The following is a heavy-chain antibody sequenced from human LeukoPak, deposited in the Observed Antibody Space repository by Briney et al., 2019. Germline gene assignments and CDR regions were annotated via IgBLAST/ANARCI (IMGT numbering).Heavy chain of an antibody. J-gene: IGHJ4*02. V-gene: IGHV3-48*03. D-gene: IGHD2-2*01. Sequence: GGSLRLSCAASGFTFSSYEMNWVRQAPGKGLEWVSYISSSGSTIYYADSVKGRFTISRDNAKNSLYLQMNSLRAEDTAVYYCARGEESSSTDPFDYWGQGTLVTDSS. CDR2: ISSSGSTI. CDR3: ARGEESSSTDPFDY. CDR1: GFTFSSYE.